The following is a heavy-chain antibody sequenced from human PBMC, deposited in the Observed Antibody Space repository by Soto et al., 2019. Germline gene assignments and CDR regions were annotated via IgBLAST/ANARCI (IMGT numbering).Heavy chain of an antibody. CDR1: GYTFTNYG. J-gene: IGHJ6*02. CDR2: ISGYNGNT. V-gene: IGHV1-18*04. D-gene: IGHD3-22*01. Sequence: QVQLVESGAEVKKPGASVKVSCKASGYTFTNYGISWVRQAPGQGLEWMGWISGYNGNTKYAQKFQGRVTMTTDTPTNTGYMELRSLRSDDTAVYDCARDREYYYDSSGNYYYHYGMDVWGQGTTGTVS. CDR3: ARDREYYYDSSGNYYYHYGMDV.